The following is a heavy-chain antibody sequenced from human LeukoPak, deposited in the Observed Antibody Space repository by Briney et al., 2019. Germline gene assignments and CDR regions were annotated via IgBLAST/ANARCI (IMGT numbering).Heavy chain of an antibody. CDR1: GYTFTGYY. CDR3: ARDRSVYDSSGYYLLYFDY. CDR2: INPNSGGT. J-gene: IGHJ4*02. V-gene: IGHV1-2*04. D-gene: IGHD3-22*01. Sequence: ASVKVSCKASGYTFTGYYMHWVRQAPGQGLEWMGWINPNSGGTNYAQKFQGWVTMTRDTSISTAYMELSRLRSEDTAVYYCARDRSVYDSSGYYLLYFDYWGQGTLVTVSS.